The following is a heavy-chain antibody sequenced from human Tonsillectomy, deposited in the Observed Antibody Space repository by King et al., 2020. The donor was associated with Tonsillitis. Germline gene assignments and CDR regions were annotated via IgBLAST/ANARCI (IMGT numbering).Heavy chain of an antibody. Sequence: VQLQESGPGLVKPSETLSLTCTVSGGSISTYYWSWIRQPPGKGLEWIAYNYYSGSTNYNPSLKSRVTISLDTSKNQFSLKLNSMTAADTAVYYCARIFDSIRYGMDVWGQGTTVTVSS. D-gene: IGHD3-3*01. J-gene: IGHJ6*02. CDR2: NYYSGST. V-gene: IGHV4-59*01. CDR1: GGSISTYY. CDR3: ARIFDSIRYGMDV.